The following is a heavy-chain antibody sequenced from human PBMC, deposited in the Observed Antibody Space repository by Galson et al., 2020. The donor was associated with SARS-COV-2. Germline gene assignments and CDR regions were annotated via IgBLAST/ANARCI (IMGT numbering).Heavy chain of an antibody. J-gene: IGHJ6*02. CDR1: GYTFTSYG. D-gene: IGHD3-10*01. V-gene: IGHV1-18*01. Sequence: ASVKVSCKASGYTFTSYGISWVRQAPGQGLEWMGWISAYNGNTNYAQKLQGRVTMTTDTSTSTAYMELRSLRSDDTAVYYCARDANPEPYGSGSYYMGGPGPNPIYYYYYGMDVWGQGTTVTVSS. CDR3: ARDANPEPYGSGSYYMGGPGPNPIYYYYYGMDV. CDR2: ISAYNGNT.